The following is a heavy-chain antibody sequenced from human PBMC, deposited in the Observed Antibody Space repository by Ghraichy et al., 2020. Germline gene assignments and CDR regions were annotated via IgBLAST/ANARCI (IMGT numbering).Heavy chain of an antibody. CDR2: ISSSGSSI. CDR3: SRESYDSSGYHLAFDI. Sequence: GESLKISCAGSGFTFSNYKMNWVRQAPGKGLEWVSYISSSGSSIFYADSVKGRFTISRDNSENSLYLQMNSLRAEDTAVYYCSRESYDSSGYHLAFDIWGQGTMVTVSS. D-gene: IGHD3-22*01. CDR1: GFTFSNYK. V-gene: IGHV3-48*03. J-gene: IGHJ3*02.